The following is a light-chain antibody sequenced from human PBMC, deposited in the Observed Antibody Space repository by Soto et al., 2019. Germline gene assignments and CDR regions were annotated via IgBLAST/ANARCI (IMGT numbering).Light chain of an antibody. CDR2: EVN. Sequence: QSVLAQPPSASGCPGQSVAISCSETSRDVGGYNYVSWYQQHPGKAPKLMIYEVNKRPSGVPDRFSGSKSGNTASLTVSGLQAEDEADYYCSSYAGSSNVFGTGTKVTVL. CDR1: SRDVGGYNY. CDR3: SSYAGSSNV. J-gene: IGLJ1*01. V-gene: IGLV2-8*01.